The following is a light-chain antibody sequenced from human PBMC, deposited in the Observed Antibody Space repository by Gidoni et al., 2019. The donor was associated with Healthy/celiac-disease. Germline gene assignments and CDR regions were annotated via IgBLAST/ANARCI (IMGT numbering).Light chain of an antibody. V-gene: IGKV3-20*01. Sequence: EIVLTQSPGTLSLSPGERATLSCRDSQSVSSSYLAWYHQKPGQAPRILIYGASSRATGIPDRFSGSGSGTDFTLTISRLEPEDFAVYYCKQYGSSTWTFGQGTKVEIK. CDR3: KQYGSSTWT. J-gene: IGKJ1*01. CDR2: GAS. CDR1: QSVSSSY.